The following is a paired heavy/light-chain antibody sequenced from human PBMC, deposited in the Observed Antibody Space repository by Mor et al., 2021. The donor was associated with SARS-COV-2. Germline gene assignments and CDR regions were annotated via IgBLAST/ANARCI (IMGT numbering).Light chain of an antibody. J-gene: IGKJ2*01. CDR1: QSLLHSDGKTY. CDR3: MQGIHLPHT. Sequence: DIVMTQTPLSLSVTPGQPASISCKSSQSLLHSDGKTYLYWYLQKPGQSPQLLIYEVSSRFSGVPDRFSGSGSGTDFTLKISRVEAEDVGVYYCMQGIHLPHTFGQGTKLEIK. V-gene: IGKV2-29*02. CDR2: EVS.
Heavy chain of an antibody. J-gene: IGHJ6*02. CDR2: ISGSGGST. CDR3: AKAAIDRPLTVADTNYGMDV. V-gene: IGHV3-23*01. CDR1: GFTFSSYA. Sequence: EVQLLESGGGLVQPGGSLRLSCAASGFTFSSYAMSWVRQAPGKGLEWVSAISGSGGSTYYADSVKGRFTISRDNSKNTLYLQMNSLRAEDTAVYYCAKAAIDRPLTVADTNYGMDVWGQGTTVTVSS. D-gene: IGHD5-18*01.